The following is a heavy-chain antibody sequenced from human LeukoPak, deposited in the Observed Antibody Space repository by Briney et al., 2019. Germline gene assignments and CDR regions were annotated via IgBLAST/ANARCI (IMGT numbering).Heavy chain of an antibody. CDR2: INPNSGGT. Sequence: GASVKVSCKVSGYTLTELSMHWVRQAPGKGLEWMGWINPNSGGTNYAQKFQGRVTMTRDMSITTAYMELTRLRSDDTAVYYCARGGDFYDSSGYYDDAFDIWGRGTMVIVSS. CDR3: ARGGDFYDSSGYYDDAFDI. V-gene: IGHV1-2*02. CDR1: GYTLTELS. J-gene: IGHJ3*02. D-gene: IGHD3-22*01.